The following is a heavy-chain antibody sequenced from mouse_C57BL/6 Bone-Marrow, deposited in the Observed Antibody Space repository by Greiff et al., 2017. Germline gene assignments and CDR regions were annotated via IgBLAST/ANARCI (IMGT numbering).Heavy chain of an antibody. J-gene: IGHJ4*01. CDR2: IDPSDSYT. Sequence: VQLQQPGAELVKPGASVKLSCKASGYTFTSYWMQWVKQRPGQGLEWIGEIDPSDSYTNYNQKFKGKATLTVDTSSSTAYMQLSSLTSEDSAVYYCARHRDDGYVHYYARDYWGQGTSVTVSS. CDR1: GYTFTSYW. D-gene: IGHD2-3*01. V-gene: IGHV1-50*01. CDR3: ARHRDDGYVHYYARDY.